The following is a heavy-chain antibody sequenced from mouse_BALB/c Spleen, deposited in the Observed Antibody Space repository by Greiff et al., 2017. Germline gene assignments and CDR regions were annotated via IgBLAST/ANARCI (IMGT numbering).Heavy chain of an antibody. CDR3: ARGGMGYFDY. CDR1: GFTFSSFG. D-gene: IGHD2-10*02. CDR2: ISSGSSTI. Sequence: EVKVEESGGGLVQPGGSRKLSCAASGFTFSSFGMHWVRQAPEKGLEWVAYISSGSSTIYYADTVKGRFTISRDNPKNTLFLQMTSLRSEDTAMYYCARGGMGYFDYWGQGTTLTVSS. J-gene: IGHJ2*01. V-gene: IGHV5-17*02.